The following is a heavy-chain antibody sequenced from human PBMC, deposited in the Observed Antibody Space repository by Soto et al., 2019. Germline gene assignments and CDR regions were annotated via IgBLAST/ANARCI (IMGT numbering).Heavy chain of an antibody. CDR1: GFTFGDSY. V-gene: IGHV3-11*06. CDR3: VRGGGGGLFAR. D-gene: IGHD2-15*01. CDR2: ISPGSRYP. J-gene: IGHJ6*04. Sequence: PGGSLRLSCAGSGFTFGDSYMSWIRQAPGKGLEWLSYISPGSRYPAYADSVKGRFTISRDNAKRSLYLQMMSLTAEDTAIYYCVRGGGGGLFARWGKGTMVTVSS.